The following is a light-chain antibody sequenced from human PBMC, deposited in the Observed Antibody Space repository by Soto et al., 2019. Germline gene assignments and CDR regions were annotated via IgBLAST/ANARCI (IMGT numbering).Light chain of an antibody. V-gene: IGLV2-8*01. CDR2: EVS. J-gene: IGLJ1*01. CDR1: SSDVGGYNY. CDR3: SSYAGSNHYV. Sequence: QSVLTQPPSASGSPGQSVTISCTGTSSDVGGYNYVSWYQQHPGKAPKLMIYEVSKRPSGVPDRFSGSKSGHTASLTVSGLQAEAEADYYCSSYAGSNHYVFGTGTKVTVL.